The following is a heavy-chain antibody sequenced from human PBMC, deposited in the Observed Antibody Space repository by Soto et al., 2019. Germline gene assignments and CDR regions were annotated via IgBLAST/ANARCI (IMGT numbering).Heavy chain of an antibody. CDR1: GFTFTSSA. CDR2: IVVASGNT. D-gene: IGHD3-22*01. CDR3: AADLSGGYFFDY. Sequence: SVKVSCKASGFTFTSSAVQWVRQARGQRLEWIGWIVVASGNTNYAQKFQERVTITRDMSTNTAYMELSSLRSEDTAVYYFAADLSGGYFFDYWGQGILVTLSS. J-gene: IGHJ4*02. V-gene: IGHV1-58*01.